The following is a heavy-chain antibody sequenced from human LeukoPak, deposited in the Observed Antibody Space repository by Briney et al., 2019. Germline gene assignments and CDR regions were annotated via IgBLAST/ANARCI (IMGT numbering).Heavy chain of an antibody. V-gene: IGHV1-3*01. CDR2: INAGNGNT. D-gene: IGHD4-17*01. CDR1: GGTFTSYA. Sequence: ASVKVSCKASGGTFTSYAMHWVRQAPGQRLEWMGWINAGNGNTKYSQKFQGRVTITRDTSASTPYMELSSLRSEDTAAYYCARVAPTVTTLVYWGQGTLVTVSS. CDR3: ARVAPTVTTLVY. J-gene: IGHJ4*02.